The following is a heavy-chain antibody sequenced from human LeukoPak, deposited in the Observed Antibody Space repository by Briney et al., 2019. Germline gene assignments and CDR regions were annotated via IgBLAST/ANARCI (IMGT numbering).Heavy chain of an antibody. J-gene: IGHJ4*02. D-gene: IGHD1-1*01. Sequence: GGSLRLSCTASGFPFIEYSMNWVRQAPGKGLGWISYIGISSGNTKYADSVKGRFTISADNAKSSLYLQMNSLRVEDTAVYYCARDHNYAFDNWGQGTLVSVSS. CDR2: IGISSGNT. CDR3: ARDHNYAFDN. V-gene: IGHV3-48*04. CDR1: GFPFIEYS.